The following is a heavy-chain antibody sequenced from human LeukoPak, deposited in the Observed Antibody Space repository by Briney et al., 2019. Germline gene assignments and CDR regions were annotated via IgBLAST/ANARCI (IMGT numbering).Heavy chain of an antibody. V-gene: IGHV1-69*02. CDR3: ASPDPVIAAAGPNAFDI. D-gene: IGHD6-13*01. J-gene: IGHJ3*02. Sequence: SVKVSCKASGGTFSSYMISWVRQAPGAGREWMGRIIAILVIANYAQKPRAKGTMTADTSTGTAYMELSSLRSEDTAVYYCASPDPVIAAAGPNAFDIWGQGTMVTVSS. CDR1: GGTFSSYM. CDR2: IIAILVIA.